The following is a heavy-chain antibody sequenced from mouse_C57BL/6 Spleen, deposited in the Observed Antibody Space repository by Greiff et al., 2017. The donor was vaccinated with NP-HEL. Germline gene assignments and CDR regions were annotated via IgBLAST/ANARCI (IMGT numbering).Heavy chain of an antibody. V-gene: IGHV1-54*01. Sequence: QVQLQQSGAELVRPGTSVKVSCKASGYAFTNYLIEWVKQRPGQGLEWIGVINPGSGGTNYNEKFKGKATLTADKSSSTAYMQRSSLTSEDSAVYFCARRTAQATWFAYWGQGTLVTVSA. CDR2: INPGSGGT. CDR1: GYAFTNYL. CDR3: ARRTAQATWFAY. D-gene: IGHD3-2*02. J-gene: IGHJ3*01.